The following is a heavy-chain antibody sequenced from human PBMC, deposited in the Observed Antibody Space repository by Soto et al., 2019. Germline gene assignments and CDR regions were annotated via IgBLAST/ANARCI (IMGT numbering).Heavy chain of an antibody. V-gene: IGHV3-33*01. Sequence: GSLRLSCVASGFGFSSYGMHWVRQAPGKGLEWVAFIWNDGSNKFHAESVKGRFTVYRDNSRRRIYLQMNSLRVDDTALYYCARNLPPGAFDYWGQGTQVTVSS. CDR1: GFGFSSYG. CDR2: IWNDGSNK. CDR3: ARNLPPGAFDY. J-gene: IGHJ4*02.